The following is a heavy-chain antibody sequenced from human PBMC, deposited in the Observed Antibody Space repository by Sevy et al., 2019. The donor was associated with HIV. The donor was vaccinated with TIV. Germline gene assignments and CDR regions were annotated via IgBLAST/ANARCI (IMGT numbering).Heavy chain of an antibody. CDR3: ARAAILLSRGGLAGYFDL. CDR1: GFTFSSYA. V-gene: IGHV3-30*04. J-gene: IGHJ2*01. CDR2: ISYDGRNK. Sequence: GGSLRLSCAASGFTFSSYAMHWVRQAPGKGLEWVAVISYDGRNKYYVDSVKGRFTISRDNSKNTVYLQMNSLRAEDKGVYYCARAAILLSRGGLAGYFDLWGGGTLVTVSS. D-gene: IGHD2-2*01.